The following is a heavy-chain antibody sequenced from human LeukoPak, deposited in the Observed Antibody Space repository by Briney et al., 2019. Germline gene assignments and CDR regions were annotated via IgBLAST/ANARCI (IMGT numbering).Heavy chain of an antibody. CDR3: ARAERNAGVFDY. CDR1: GFTFSSYA. CDR2: ISYDGSNK. J-gene: IGHJ4*02. D-gene: IGHD3-3*01. V-gene: IGHV3-30-3*01. Sequence: PGRSLRLSCAASGFTFSSYAMHWVRQAPGKGLEGVAVISYDGSNKYYADSVKGRFTISRDNSKNTLYVQMNSLRAEDTAVYYCARAERNAGVFDYWGQGTLVTVSS.